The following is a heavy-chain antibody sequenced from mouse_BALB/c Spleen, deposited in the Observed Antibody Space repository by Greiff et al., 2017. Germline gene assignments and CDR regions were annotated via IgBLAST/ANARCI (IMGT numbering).Heavy chain of an antibody. CDR1: GYAFTNYL. Sequence: QVQLQQSGAELVRPGTSVKVSCKASGYAFTNYLIEWVKQRPGQGLEWIGVINPGSGGTNYNEKFKGKATLTVDKSSSTAYMQLSSLTSEDSAVYYCARWDYYGRGYYFDDWGQGTTLTVSS. CDR3: ARWDYYGRGYYFDD. J-gene: IGHJ2*01. V-gene: IGHV1-54*01. CDR2: INPGSGGT. D-gene: IGHD1-1*01.